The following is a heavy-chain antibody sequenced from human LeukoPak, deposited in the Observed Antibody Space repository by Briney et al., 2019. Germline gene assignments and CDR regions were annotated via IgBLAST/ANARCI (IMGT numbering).Heavy chain of an antibody. J-gene: IGHJ6*03. V-gene: IGHV4-59*08. CDR3: ARAFGVVNLYYYYYMDV. D-gene: IGHD3-3*01. CDR1: GGSISTYY. Sequence: SEPLSLTCTVSGGSISTYYWSWIRQPPGKGLEWIGYIYYSGTTNYNPSLKSRVTISVDTSKNQFSLKLSSVTAADTAVYYCARAFGVVNLYYYYYMDVWGKGTTVTVSS. CDR2: IYYSGTT.